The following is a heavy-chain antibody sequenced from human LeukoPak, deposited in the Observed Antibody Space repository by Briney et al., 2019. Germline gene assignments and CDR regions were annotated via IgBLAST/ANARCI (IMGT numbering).Heavy chain of an antibody. D-gene: IGHD5-18*01. J-gene: IGHJ4*02. V-gene: IGHV1-46*01. CDR1: GYTFTSYY. Sequence: ASVKVSCKASGYTFTSYYMHWVRQPPGQGLEWMGIINPSGGSTSYAQKFQGRVTMTRDTSTSTVYMELSSLRSEDTAVYYCARGGDVDTAMVYGFDYWGQGTLVTVSS. CDR2: INPSGGST. CDR3: ARGGDVDTAMVYGFDY.